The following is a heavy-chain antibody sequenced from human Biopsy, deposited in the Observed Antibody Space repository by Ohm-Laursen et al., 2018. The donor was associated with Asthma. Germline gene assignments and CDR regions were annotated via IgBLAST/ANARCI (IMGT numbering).Heavy chain of an antibody. V-gene: IGHV1-69*13. CDR1: GGTFSNFA. CDR3: ARCQVGYSSGWSLLLKKIYYSGMDV. J-gene: IGHJ6*02. CDR2: IMTVFGTT. D-gene: IGHD6-19*01. Sequence: SVKVSCKAPGGTFSNFAISWVRQAPGQGLEWRGGIMTVFGTTNYAQKIQGRVTITADESTSTAYMEVTSLRSEDTAIYYCARCQVGYSSGWSLLLKKIYYSGMDVWGQGTAVTVSS.